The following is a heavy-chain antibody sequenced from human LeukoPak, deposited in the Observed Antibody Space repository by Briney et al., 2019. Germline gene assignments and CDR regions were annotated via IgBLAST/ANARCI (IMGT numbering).Heavy chain of an antibody. CDR2: ISSSGNII. V-gene: IGHV3-11*04. D-gene: IGHD1-1*01. Sequence: GGSLRLSCAASGFTFSDYYMSWIRQAPGKGLEWVSYISSSGNIIYYADSVKGRFTISRDNAKNSLYLQMNSLRAEDTAVYYCARDPGGNHDSNFDYWGQGTLVTVSS. CDR3: ARDPGGNHDSNFDY. J-gene: IGHJ4*02. CDR1: GFTFSDYY.